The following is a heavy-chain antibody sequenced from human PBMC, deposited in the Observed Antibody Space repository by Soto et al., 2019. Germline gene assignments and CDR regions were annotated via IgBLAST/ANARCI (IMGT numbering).Heavy chain of an antibody. Sequence: SETLSLTCTVSGGSISSGGYYWSWIRQHPGKGLEWIGYIYYSGSTYYNPSLKSRVTISVDTSKNQFSLRLSSVTAADTAVYYCXRRVATMVRRVRDWFDYWGQGTLVTVSS. J-gene: IGHJ4*02. D-gene: IGHD3-10*01. CDR3: XRRVATMVRRVRDWFDY. CDR2: IYYSGST. V-gene: IGHV4-31*03. CDR1: GGSISSGGYY.